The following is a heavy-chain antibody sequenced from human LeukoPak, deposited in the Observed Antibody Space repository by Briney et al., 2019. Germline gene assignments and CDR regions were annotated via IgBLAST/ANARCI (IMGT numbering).Heavy chain of an antibody. CDR3: ARGGGHSYGYFDD. J-gene: IGHJ4*02. CDR2: ISYDGSNK. V-gene: IGHV3-30*04. Sequence: GGSLRLSCAASGFSFRSYAMYWVRQAPGKGLEWVTVISYDGSNKYYADFVKGRFTISRDNSKSTQYPQMNSLRAEDTAVYYCARGGGHSYGYFDDWGQGTLVTVSS. CDR1: GFSFRSYA. D-gene: IGHD5-18*01.